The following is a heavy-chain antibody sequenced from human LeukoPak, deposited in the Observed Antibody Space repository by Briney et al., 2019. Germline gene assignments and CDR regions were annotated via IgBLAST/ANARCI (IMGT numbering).Heavy chain of an antibody. D-gene: IGHD5-18*01. V-gene: IGHV3-30*02. J-gene: IGHJ4*02. Sequence: GGSLRLSCAASGFTFSSYGMHWVRQAPGKGLEWVAFIRYDGSNKYYADSVKGRFTISRDNSKNTLYLQMNSLRAEDTAVYYCAKGPGEIPAAPRVDTVMVPSFDYWGQGTLVTVSS. CDR3: AKGPGEIPAAPRVDTVMVPSFDY. CDR1: GFTFSSYG. CDR2: IRYDGSNK.